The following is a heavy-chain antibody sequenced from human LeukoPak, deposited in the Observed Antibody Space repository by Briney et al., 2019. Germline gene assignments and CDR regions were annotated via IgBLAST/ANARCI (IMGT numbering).Heavy chain of an antibody. Sequence: GGSLRLSCAASGFTFTHYAMHWVRQTPGKGLEWVAVIFYDGTIQYYSDSVRGRLIVSRDNPKNTLYLQMNSLRAEDTAVYYCAKDRVKQWLVRSSYFDYWGQGTLVTVSS. CDR3: AKDRVKQWLVRSSYFDY. V-gene: IGHV3-30*18. D-gene: IGHD6-19*01. CDR1: GFTFTHYA. CDR2: IFYDGTIQ. J-gene: IGHJ4*02.